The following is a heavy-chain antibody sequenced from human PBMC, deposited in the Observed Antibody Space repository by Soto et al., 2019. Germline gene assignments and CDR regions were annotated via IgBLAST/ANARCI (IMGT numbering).Heavy chain of an antibody. CDR1: GFTFSSYA. CDR3: ARDRASSFIGATATLFDY. CDR2: ISYDGGNK. D-gene: IGHD2-15*01. J-gene: IGHJ4*02. Sequence: GGSLRLSCAASGFTFSSYAMHWVRQAPGKGLEWVALISYDGGNKYFGDSVKGRFTISRDNSKNTLYLQMNSLRAEDTAVYYCARDRASSFIGATATLFDYWGQGTLVTVSS. V-gene: IGHV3-30-3*01.